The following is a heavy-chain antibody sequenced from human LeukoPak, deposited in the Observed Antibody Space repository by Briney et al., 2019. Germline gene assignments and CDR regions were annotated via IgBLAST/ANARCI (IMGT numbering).Heavy chain of an antibody. D-gene: IGHD2-2*01. CDR2: ISGSGGST. Sequence: GGPLRLSCAASGFTFSSYSMNWVRQAPGKGLEWVSAISGSGGSTYYADSVKGRFTISRDNSKNTLYLQMNSLRAEDTAVYYCAKRYCSSTSCYFFDAFDIWGQGTMVTVSS. CDR1: GFTFSSYS. CDR3: AKRYCSSTSCYFFDAFDI. J-gene: IGHJ3*02. V-gene: IGHV3-23*01.